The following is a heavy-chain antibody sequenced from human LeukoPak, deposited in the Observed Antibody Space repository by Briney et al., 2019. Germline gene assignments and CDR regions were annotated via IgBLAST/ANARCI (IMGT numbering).Heavy chain of an antibody. V-gene: IGHV3-30-3*01. CDR1: GFTFSSYA. CDR2: ISYDGSNK. D-gene: IGHD5-18*01. Sequence: GGSLRLSCAASGFTFSSYAMHWVRQAPGKGLEWVAVISYDGSNKYYADSVQGRFTISRDTSKNTLYLLMNSLRGEDTAVYYCARDQIRYSNSPEALDLWGQGTLVSVSS. J-gene: IGHJ3*01. CDR3: ARDQIRYSNSPEALDL.